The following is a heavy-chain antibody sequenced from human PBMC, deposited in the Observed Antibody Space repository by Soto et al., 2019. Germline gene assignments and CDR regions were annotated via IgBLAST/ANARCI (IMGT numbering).Heavy chain of an antibody. CDR1: GGTFSSYP. CDR3: ARDLDGSRRLDY. J-gene: IGHJ4*02. Sequence: QVQLVQSGAEVKKPGSSVNVSCKASGGTFSSYPISWVRQAPGQGLEWMGWILPIFGTVNYAQKFRGRVTITADRSTSTAYMDLSSLRSEDTAVYYCARDLDGSRRLDYWGQGTLVTVSS. CDR2: ILPIFGTV. V-gene: IGHV1-69*06. D-gene: IGHD6-13*01.